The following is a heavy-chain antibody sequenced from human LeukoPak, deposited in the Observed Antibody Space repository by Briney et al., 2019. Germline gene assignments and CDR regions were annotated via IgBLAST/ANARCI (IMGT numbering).Heavy chain of an antibody. CDR1: GFTFSSYA. D-gene: IGHD4-17*01. V-gene: IGHV3-23*01. J-gene: IGHJ4*02. Sequence: SGGSLRLSCAASGFTFSSYAMSWVRQAPGKGLEWVSAISGSGGSTYYADSVKGRFTISRDNSKNTLYLQMNSLRAEDTAVYYCARGFTHGYGDYFDYWGQGTLVTVSS. CDR3: ARGFTHGYGDYFDY. CDR2: ISGSGGST.